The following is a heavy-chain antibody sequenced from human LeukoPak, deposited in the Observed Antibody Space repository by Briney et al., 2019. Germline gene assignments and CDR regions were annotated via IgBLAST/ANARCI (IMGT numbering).Heavy chain of an antibody. CDR1: GFTFSIYA. J-gene: IGHJ6*02. CDR2: ISYDGSND. CDR3: ARVLQQLVRYYYYGMDV. V-gene: IGHV3-30*01. Sequence: GRSLRLSCAGSGFTFSIYAIHWVRQAPGKGLEWVAVISYDGSNDYYADSVKGRFTISRDNSKNTLYLQMNSLRPEDTAVYYCARVLQQLVRYYYYGMDVWGQGTTVTVSS. D-gene: IGHD6-13*01.